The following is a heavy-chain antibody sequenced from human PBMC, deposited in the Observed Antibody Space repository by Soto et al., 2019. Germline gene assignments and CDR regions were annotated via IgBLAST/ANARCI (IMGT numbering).Heavy chain of an antibody. Sequence: QVQLVQSGAEVKKPGSSVKVSCKASGGTFSSYTISWVRQAPGQGLEWMGRIIPILGIANYAQKFQGRVTITADKSTSTAYMELSSLRSEDTAVYYCARDVGNSGYDYSNWCDPWGQGTLVTVSS. CDR2: IIPILGIA. CDR3: ARDVGNSGYDYSNWCDP. CDR1: GGTFSSYT. V-gene: IGHV1-69*08. D-gene: IGHD5-12*01. J-gene: IGHJ5*02.